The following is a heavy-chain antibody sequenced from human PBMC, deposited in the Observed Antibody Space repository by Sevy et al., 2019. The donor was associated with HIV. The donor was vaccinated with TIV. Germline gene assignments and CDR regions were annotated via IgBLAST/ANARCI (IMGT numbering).Heavy chain of an antibody. CDR3: AKVRYCSSASCHSSAADRAFYYSYYGVDV. D-gene: IGHD2-2*01. V-gene: IGHV3-30*02. Sequence: GESLRLSCAASGFIFSNYAMHWVRQAPGQGLEWLAFIRYDGSNKHYADSVKGRFTISRDNSKNTLYLQMNGLRTEDTAVYYCAKVRYCSSASCHSSAADRAFYYSYYGVDVWGQGTTVTVSS. CDR1: GFIFSNYA. CDR2: IRYDGSNK. J-gene: IGHJ6*02.